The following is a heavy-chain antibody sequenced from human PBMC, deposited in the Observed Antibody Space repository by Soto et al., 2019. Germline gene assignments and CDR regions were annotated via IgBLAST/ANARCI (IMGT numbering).Heavy chain of an antibody. CDR1: GYTFTIYG. D-gene: IGHD1-1*01. CDR2: FSAYNGNT. CDR3: PKHSNDWDGCFDP. J-gene: IGHJ5*02. Sequence: QVQLVQSGAEVKKPGASVKVSCKASGYTFTIYGLSWVRQAPGQGLEWMGWFSAYNGNTNYAQKLQGRVTMTTDTSAITDYMELRSLRSDDTAVYYGPKHSNDWDGCFDPCGQGTLFTVSS. V-gene: IGHV1-18*01.